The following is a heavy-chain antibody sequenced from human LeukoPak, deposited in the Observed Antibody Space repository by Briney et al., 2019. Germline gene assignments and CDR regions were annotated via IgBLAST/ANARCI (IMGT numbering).Heavy chain of an antibody. CDR3: ARDPSVDSFDY. V-gene: IGHV3-33*01. CDR2: IWYDGSNK. J-gene: IGHJ4*02. Sequence: GRSLRLSCAASGFTFSSYGMHWVRQAPGKGLEWVAVIWYDGSNKYYADSVKGRFTISRDNSKNTLYLQMNSLRAEDTAVYYCARDPSVDSFDYWGQGTLVTVSS. D-gene: IGHD2-15*01. CDR1: GFTFSSYG.